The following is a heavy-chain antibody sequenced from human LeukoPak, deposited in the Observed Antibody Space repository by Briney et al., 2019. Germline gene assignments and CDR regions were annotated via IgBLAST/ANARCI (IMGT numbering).Heavy chain of an antibody. Sequence: HPGGSLRLSCAASGLTFSSSWMHWVRQAPGKGLVWVSRINSDGSKTDYADSVKGRFTISRDNAKNTLYLQMDSLRAEDTAIYYCTRGADYWSQGTLVTVSS. J-gene: IGHJ4*02. CDR3: TRGADY. CDR2: INSDGSKT. V-gene: IGHV3-74*01. CDR1: GLTFSSSW.